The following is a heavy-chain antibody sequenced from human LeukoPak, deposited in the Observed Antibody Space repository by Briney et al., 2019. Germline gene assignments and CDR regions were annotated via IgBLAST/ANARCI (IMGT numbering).Heavy chain of an antibody. J-gene: IGHJ3*01. V-gene: IGHV3-33*01. CDR1: GIPLKKYG. Sequence: GGSLRLSCAVSGIPLKKYGMHWVRQAPGKGLEWVATIWHDGSPTMYADSAKGRFTISRDDSKNMLYLQMNSLRAEDTAEYYCVTHYKWDLLVHAFDFWGQGTRVTVSS. CDR3: VTHYKWDLLVHAFDF. CDR2: IWHDGSPT. D-gene: IGHD1-26*01.